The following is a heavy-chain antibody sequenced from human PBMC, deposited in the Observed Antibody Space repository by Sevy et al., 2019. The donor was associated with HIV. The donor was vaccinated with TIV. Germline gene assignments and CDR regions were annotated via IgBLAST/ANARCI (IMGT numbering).Heavy chain of an antibody. Sequence: ASVKVSCKASGYTFSDYYIHWVRQAPGQGLEWMAWINPNDGVTHYAQRFQGGVTLIRDTILSTGYMELRGLRYDVTAIYYCSRLPTRPTSDLYGMDVWGQGTPVTVSS. CDR2: INPNDGVT. CDR1: GYTFSDYY. J-gene: IGHJ6*02. D-gene: IGHD5-12*01. V-gene: IGHV1-2*02. CDR3: SRLPTRPTSDLYGMDV.